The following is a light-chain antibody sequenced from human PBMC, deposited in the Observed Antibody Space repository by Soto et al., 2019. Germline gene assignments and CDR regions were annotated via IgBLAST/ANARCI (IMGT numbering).Light chain of an antibody. Sequence: QSVLTQPPSASGSPGQSVAISCTGTSSDVGAYNFVSWYQHHPGKAPKLIIYDVTKRPSGVPDRFSGSKSGNTASLTVFGLQAEDEGDYYCTSYAGNNNLLFGGGTKVTVL. CDR3: TSYAGNNNLL. CDR2: DVT. CDR1: SSDVGAYNF. J-gene: IGLJ2*01. V-gene: IGLV2-8*01.